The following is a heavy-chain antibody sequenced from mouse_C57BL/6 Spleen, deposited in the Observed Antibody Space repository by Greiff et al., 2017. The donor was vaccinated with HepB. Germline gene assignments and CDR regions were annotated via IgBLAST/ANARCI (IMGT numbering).Heavy chain of an antibody. D-gene: IGHD2-2*01. CDR1: GYTFTSYW. CDR2: IYPSDSET. Sequence: QVQLQQPGAELVRPGSSVKLSCKASGYTFTSYWMDWVKQRPGQGLEWIGNIYPSDSETHYNQKFKDKATLTVDKSSSTAYMQLSSLTSEDSAVYYCARAGGYDVGAMDYWGQGTSVTVSS. V-gene: IGHV1-61*01. CDR3: ARAGGYDVGAMDY. J-gene: IGHJ4*01.